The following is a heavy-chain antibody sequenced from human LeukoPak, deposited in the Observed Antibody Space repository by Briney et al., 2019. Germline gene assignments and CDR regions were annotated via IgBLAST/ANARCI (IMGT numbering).Heavy chain of an antibody. CDR1: GGSFSGYC. CDR2: INHSGST. D-gene: IGHD3-22*01. CDR3: ARGGYYDSSGYYRLTNWFDP. Sequence: PSETLSLTCAVYGGSFSGYCWSWIRQPPGKGPEWIGEINHSGSTNYNLSLKSRVTISVDTSKNQFSLKLSSVTAADTAVYYCARGGYYDSSGYYRLTNWFDPWGQGTLVTVSS. V-gene: IGHV4-34*01. J-gene: IGHJ5*02.